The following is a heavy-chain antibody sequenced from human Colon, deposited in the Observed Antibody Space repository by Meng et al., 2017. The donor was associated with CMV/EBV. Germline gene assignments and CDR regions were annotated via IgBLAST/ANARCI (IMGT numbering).Heavy chain of an antibody. J-gene: IGHJ4*02. CDR2: INGGIGLTT. CDR1: GFSFSTFG. D-gene: IGHD6-6*01. V-gene: IGHV3-23*03. CDR3: VRGSDFDN. Sequence: GESLKISCAASGFSFSTFGMTWVRQAPGKGLEWAALINGGIGLTTYYGDSVKGRFTVSRDNSKNTLYLQMSSLRDDDTAMYYCVRGSDFDNWGQGTLVTVSS.